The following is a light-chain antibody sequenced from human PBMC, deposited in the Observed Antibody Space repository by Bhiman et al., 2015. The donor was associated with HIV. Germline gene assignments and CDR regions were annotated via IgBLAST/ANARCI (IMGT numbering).Light chain of an antibody. V-gene: IGLV2-14*03. Sequence: QSALTQPASVSGSPGQSITISCSGTSSDIGGSDSVSWYQHHPGKAPKLIIYDVSKWPAGVSSRFSGSKSGNTASLAISGLQAEDEADYYCSSCRSKSVVVFGGGTKVTVL. CDR3: SSCRSKSVVV. J-gene: IGLJ2*01. CDR1: SSDIGGSDS. CDR2: DVS.